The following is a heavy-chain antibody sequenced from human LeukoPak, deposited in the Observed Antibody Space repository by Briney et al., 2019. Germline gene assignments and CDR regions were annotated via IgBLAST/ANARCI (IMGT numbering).Heavy chain of an antibody. CDR1: GFTFSSYA. J-gene: IGHJ5*02. D-gene: IGHD2-2*02. CDR2: ISGSGGST. V-gene: IGHV3-23*01. Sequence: GGSLRLSCAASGFTFSSYAMSWVRQAPGKGLEWVSAISGSGGSTYYADSVKGRFTISRDNFKNTLYLQMNSLRAEDTAVYYCAKTYCSSTSCYTGGFDPWGQGTLVTVSS. CDR3: AKTYCSSTSCYTGGFDP.